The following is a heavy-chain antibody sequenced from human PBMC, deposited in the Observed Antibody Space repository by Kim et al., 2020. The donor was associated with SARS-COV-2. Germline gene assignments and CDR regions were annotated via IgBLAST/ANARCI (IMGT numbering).Heavy chain of an antibody. V-gene: IGHV4-4*02. CDR3: VTTSDYYYYGMDV. D-gene: IGHD4-17*01. Sequence: YNPSLKIRVTISVDKSKNQYSLKLSSVTAADTAVYYGVTTSDYYYYGMDVWGQGTTVTVSS. J-gene: IGHJ6*02.